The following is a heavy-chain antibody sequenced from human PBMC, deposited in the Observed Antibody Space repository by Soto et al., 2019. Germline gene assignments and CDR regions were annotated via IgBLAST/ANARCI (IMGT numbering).Heavy chain of an antibody. CDR2: INPNSGGT. J-gene: IGHJ4*02. V-gene: IGHV1-2*04. CDR1: GYTFTGYY. Sequence: EASVKVSCKASGYTFTGYYMHWVRQAPGQGLEWMGWINPNSGGTNYAQKFQGWVTMTRDTSISTAYMELSRLRSDDTAVYYCARAYYYGSGSYYNDYWGQGTLVTVSS. CDR3: ARAYYYGSGSYYNDY. D-gene: IGHD3-10*01.